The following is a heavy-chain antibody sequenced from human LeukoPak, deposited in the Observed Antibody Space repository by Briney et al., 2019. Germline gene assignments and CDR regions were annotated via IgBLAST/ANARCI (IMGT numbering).Heavy chain of an antibody. CDR3: ARLPRPHFPSLSY. CDR1: GYTFTGYY. V-gene: IGHV1-2*02. D-gene: IGHD3-3*02. Sequence: GASVKVSCKASGYTFTGYYMHWVRQAPGQGLEWMGWINPNSGGTNYAQKFQGRVTMTRDTSISTAYMELSRLRSDDTAVYYCARLPRPHFPSLSYWGQGTLVTVSS. CDR2: INPNSGGT. J-gene: IGHJ4*02.